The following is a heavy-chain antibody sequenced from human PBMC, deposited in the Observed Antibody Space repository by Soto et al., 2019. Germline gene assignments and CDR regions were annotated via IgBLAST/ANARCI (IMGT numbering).Heavy chain of an antibody. J-gene: IGHJ6*02. CDR3: ARHSSASMTTVTTSRYYYGMDV. CDR2: IYPGDSDT. Sequence: PGKGLEWMGIIYPGDSDTRYSPSFQGQVTISADKSISTAYLQWSSLKASDTAMYYCARHSSASMTTVTTSRYYYGMDVWGQGTTVTSP. D-gene: IGHD4-4*01. V-gene: IGHV5-51*01.